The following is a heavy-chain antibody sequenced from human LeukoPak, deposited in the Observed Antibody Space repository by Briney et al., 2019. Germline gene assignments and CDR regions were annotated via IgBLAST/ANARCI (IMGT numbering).Heavy chain of an antibody. D-gene: IGHD3-22*01. J-gene: IGHJ4*02. V-gene: IGHV3-11*01. CDR1: GFTFNTYA. CDR3: ASDPTPYYYDSSGAKGEGTSLDY. CDR2: ISSSGSTI. Sequence: GGSLRLSCAASGFTFNTYAMSWVRQAPGKGLEWVSYISSSGSTIYYADSVKGRFTISRDNAKNSLYLQMNSLRAEDTAVYYCASDPTPYYYDSSGAKGEGTSLDYWGQGTLVTVSS.